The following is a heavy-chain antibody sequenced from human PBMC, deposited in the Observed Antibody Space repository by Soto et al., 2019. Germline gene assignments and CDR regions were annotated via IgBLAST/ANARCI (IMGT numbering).Heavy chain of an antibody. CDR2: IYYSGST. V-gene: IGHV4-39*01. CDR1: GGSISSSSYY. Sequence: ETLSLTCTVSGGSISSSSYYWGWIRQPPGKGLEWIGSIYYSGSTYYNPSLKSRVTISVDTSKNQFSLKLSSVTAADTAVYYCATLYDYIWGSYRPTFDYWGQGTLVTVSS. J-gene: IGHJ4*02. CDR3: ATLYDYIWGSYRPTFDY. D-gene: IGHD3-16*02.